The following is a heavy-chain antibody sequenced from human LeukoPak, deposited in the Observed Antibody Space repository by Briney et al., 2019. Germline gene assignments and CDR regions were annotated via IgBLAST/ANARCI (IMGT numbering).Heavy chain of an antibody. CDR3: ARDQGYCSGGSCYSVGIYYYYGMDV. CDR1: GGTFSSYA. Sequence: ASVKVSCKASGGTFSSYAISWVRQAPGQGLEWMGGIIPIFGTANYAQKFQGRVTITADESTSTAYMELSSLRSEDTAVYCCARDQGYCSGGSCYSVGIYYYYGMDVWGQGTTVTVSS. D-gene: IGHD2-15*01. V-gene: IGHV1-69*13. J-gene: IGHJ6*02. CDR2: IIPIFGTA.